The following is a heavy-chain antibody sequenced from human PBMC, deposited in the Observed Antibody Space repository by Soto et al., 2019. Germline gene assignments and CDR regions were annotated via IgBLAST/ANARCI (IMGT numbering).Heavy chain of an antibody. J-gene: IGHJ4*02. V-gene: IGHV4-59*01. CDR1: GGSISSYY. CDR3: ARVEVRGATPYFDY. CDR2: IYYSGST. D-gene: IGHD3-10*01. Sequence: SETLSLTCTVSGGSISSYYWSWIRQPPGKGLEWIGYIYYSGSTNYNPSLKSRVTISVDTSKNQFSLKLSSVTAADTAVYYCARVEVRGATPYFDYWGQGTLVTVSS.